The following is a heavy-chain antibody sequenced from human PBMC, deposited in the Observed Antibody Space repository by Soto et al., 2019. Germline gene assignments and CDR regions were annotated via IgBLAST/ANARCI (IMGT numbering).Heavy chain of an antibody. J-gene: IGHJ6*02. Sequence: GGSLRLSCAASGFTFSSYGMHWVRQAPGKGLEWVAVISYDGSNKYYADSVKGRFTISRDNSKNTLYLQMNSLRAEDTAVYYCAKDLEWELLPDYYYYYGMDVWGQGTTVTVSS. V-gene: IGHV3-30*18. D-gene: IGHD1-26*01. CDR1: GFTFSSYG. CDR3: AKDLEWELLPDYYYYYGMDV. CDR2: ISYDGSNK.